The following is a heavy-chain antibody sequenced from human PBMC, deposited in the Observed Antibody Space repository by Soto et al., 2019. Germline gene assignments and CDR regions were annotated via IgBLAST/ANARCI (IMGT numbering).Heavy chain of an antibody. D-gene: IGHD6-6*01. CDR2: INHSGST. CDR1: GGSFSGYY. J-gene: IGHJ6*03. CDR3: ARGGGSSSYYYYMDV. V-gene: IGHV4-34*01. Sequence: SETLSLTCAVYGGSFSGYYWSWIRQPPGKGLEWIGEINHSGSTNYNPSLKSRVTISVDTSKNQFSLKLSSVTAADTAVYYCARGGGSSSYYYYMDVWGKGTTVTVSS.